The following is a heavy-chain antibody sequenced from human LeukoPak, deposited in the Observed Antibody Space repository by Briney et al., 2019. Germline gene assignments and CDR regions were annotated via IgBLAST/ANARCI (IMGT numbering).Heavy chain of an antibody. CDR3: WFDP. D-gene: IGHD3-10*01. CDR2: IYSSGST. V-gene: IGHV3-53*01. Sequence: PGGSLRLSCAASGFTVSSNYMNWVRQAPGKGLEWVSVIYSSGSTYYADSVKGRFTISRDNYTAVYYCARDTNYGSGSYYNVDWFDPWGQGTLVTVSS. CDR1: GFTVSSNY. J-gene: IGHJ5*02.